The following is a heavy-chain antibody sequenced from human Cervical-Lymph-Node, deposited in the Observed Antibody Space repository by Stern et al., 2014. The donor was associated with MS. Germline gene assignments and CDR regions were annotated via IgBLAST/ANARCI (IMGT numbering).Heavy chain of an antibody. CDR3: AREADPHSVTFDF. J-gene: IGHJ4*02. Sequence: QVQLGQSGAEVKKPGSSVTVSCKASGGAFTSYAVSWVRHAPGQGLEWMGMIAPMLAIATYAQKFQGRVTITADESTSTAYREIHSLKSGNTAVYYCAREADPHSVTFDFWGQGTLVTVSS. CDR1: GGAFTSYA. D-gene: IGHD4-11*01. V-gene: IGHV1-69*18. CDR2: IAPMLAIA.